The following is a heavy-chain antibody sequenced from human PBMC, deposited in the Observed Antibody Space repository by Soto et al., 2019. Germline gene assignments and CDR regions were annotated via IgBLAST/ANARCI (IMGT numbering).Heavy chain of an antibody. V-gene: IGHV3-30*18. J-gene: IGHJ4*02. CDR1: GFRFSSYD. D-gene: IGHD3-10*01. CDR3: AKIDRGVAENY. CDR2: ISYDGTTQ. Sequence: GGSLRLSCAASGFRFSSYDMHWFRQAPGKGLEWVALISYDGTTQYYVDSVTGRFTISRDNSKNTLYLQMDNLRGEDTAVYYCAKIDRGVAENYWGQGTLVTVSS.